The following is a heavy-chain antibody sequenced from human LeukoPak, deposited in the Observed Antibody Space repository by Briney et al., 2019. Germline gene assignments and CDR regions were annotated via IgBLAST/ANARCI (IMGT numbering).Heavy chain of an antibody. CDR2: ISSSSSYI. D-gene: IGHD1-26*01. V-gene: IGHV3-21*01. CDR3: SIGGSGSPGVGY. J-gene: IGHJ4*02. CDR1: GFTFSTHG. Sequence: KAGGSLRLSCAASGFTFSTHGMHWVRQAPGKGLEWVSSISSSSSYIYYADSVKGRFTISRDNAKNSLYLQMNSLRAEDTAVYYCSIGGSGSPGVGYWGQGTLVTVSS.